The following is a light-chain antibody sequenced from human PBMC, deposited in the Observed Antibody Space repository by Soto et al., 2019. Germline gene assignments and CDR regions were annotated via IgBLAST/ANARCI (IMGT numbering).Light chain of an antibody. CDR1: QSVSSN. Sequence: EIVMTQSPATLSVSPGERATLSCRASQSVSSNLAWYQQKLGQAPRVLLYGASTRATGIPARFSGSGSGTEFILTISSLQSEDFAVYYCHEYNTWPWTFGQGTKVDI. CDR2: GAS. J-gene: IGKJ1*01. V-gene: IGKV3-15*01. CDR3: HEYNTWPWT.